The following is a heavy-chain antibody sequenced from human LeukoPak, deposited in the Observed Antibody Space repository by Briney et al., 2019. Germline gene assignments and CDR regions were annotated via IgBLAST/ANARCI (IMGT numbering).Heavy chain of an antibody. CDR3: ARAGIAAVLYDY. CDR1: GGTSSSYA. V-gene: IGHV1-69*06. Sequence: SVKVSCKASGGTSSSYAISWVRQAPGQGLEWMGGIIPIFGTANYAQKFQGRVTITADKSTCTAYMELSSLRSEDTAVYYCARAGIAAVLYDYWGQGTLVTVSS. D-gene: IGHD6-13*01. J-gene: IGHJ4*02. CDR2: IIPIFGTA.